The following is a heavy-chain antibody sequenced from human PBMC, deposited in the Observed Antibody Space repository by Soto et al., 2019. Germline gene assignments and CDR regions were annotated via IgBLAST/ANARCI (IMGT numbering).Heavy chain of an antibody. D-gene: IGHD6-13*01. CDR3: ARDKAAAAAYYFDY. CDR1: GFTFSSYG. Sequence: QVQLVESGGGVVQPGRSLRLSCAASGFTFSSYGMHWVRQAPGKGLEWVALIWYDGSNKYYADSVKGRFTISRDNSKNALYLQMNSLRAGDTAVYYCARDKAAAAAYYFDYWGQGTLVTVSS. V-gene: IGHV3-33*01. J-gene: IGHJ4*02. CDR2: IWYDGSNK.